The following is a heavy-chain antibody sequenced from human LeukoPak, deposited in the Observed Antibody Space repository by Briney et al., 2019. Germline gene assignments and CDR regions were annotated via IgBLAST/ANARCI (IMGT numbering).Heavy chain of an antibody. J-gene: IGHJ6*03. D-gene: IGHD5-18*01. CDR2: ISGSGGST. CDR1: GFTFSSYA. Sequence: GGSLRLSCAASGFTFSSYAMSWVRQAPGKGLEWVSAISGSGGSTYYADSVKGRFTISRDNSKNTLYLQMNTLRAEDTAVYYCAKASRLGYSYGPREYFYYMDVWGKGTTVTISS. V-gene: IGHV3-23*01. CDR3: AKASRLGYSYGPREYFYYMDV.